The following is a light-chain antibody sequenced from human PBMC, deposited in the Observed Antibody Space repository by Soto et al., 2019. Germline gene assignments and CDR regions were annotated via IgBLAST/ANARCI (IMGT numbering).Light chain of an antibody. CDR3: QQRSNWYT. CDR1: QSVSSY. J-gene: IGKJ2*01. Sequence: EIVLTQSPATLSLSPGERATLSCRASQSVSSYLAWYQQKPGQAPRLLIYDASNRATGIPARFSGSGSGTDFTLTISSLAAEDFAVYYCQQRSNWYTFGQGTKLEIK. V-gene: IGKV3-11*01. CDR2: DAS.